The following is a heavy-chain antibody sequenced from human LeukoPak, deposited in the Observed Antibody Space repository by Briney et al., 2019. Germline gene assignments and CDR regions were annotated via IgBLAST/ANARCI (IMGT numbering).Heavy chain of an antibody. CDR3: ARPPIVGATGGDDY. J-gene: IGHJ4*02. CDR2: IIPIFGTA. V-gene: IGHV1-69*06. D-gene: IGHD1-26*01. CDR1: GGTFSSYA. Sequence: SVKVSCKASGGTFSSYAISWVRQAPGQGLEWMGGIIPIFGTANYAQKFQGRVTITADKSTSTAYMELSRLRSDDTAVYYCARPPIVGATGGDDYWGQGTLVTVSS.